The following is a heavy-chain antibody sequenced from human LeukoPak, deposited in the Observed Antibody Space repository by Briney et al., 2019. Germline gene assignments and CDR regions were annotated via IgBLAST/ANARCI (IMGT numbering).Heavy chain of an antibody. CDR1: GGTFSSYA. V-gene: IGHV1-69*05. CDR3: ARDSDIYALGAEYFQH. CDR2: IIPIFGTA. J-gene: IGHJ1*01. D-gene: IGHD5/OR15-5a*01. Sequence: SVKVSCKASGGTFSSYAISWVRQAPGQGLEWMGRIIPIFGTANYAQKFRGRVTITTDESTSTAYMELSSLRSEDTAVYYCARDSDIYALGAEYFQHWGQGTLVTVSS.